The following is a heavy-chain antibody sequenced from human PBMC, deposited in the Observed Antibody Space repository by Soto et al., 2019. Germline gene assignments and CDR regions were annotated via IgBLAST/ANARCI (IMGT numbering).Heavy chain of an antibody. CDR1: GGSISSYF. D-gene: IGHD2-21*02. CDR2: IYDSGDA. V-gene: IGHV4-59*03. Sequence: SETLSLTSSVSGGSISSYFKNWIRQAPGKGLEWIGCIYDSGDANYNPSLKSRVTISLDTSKNQFSLKLSSVTAADTAVYYCVSSRTAVFLDALDIWALGTIVTV. J-gene: IGHJ3*02. CDR3: VSSRTAVFLDALDI.